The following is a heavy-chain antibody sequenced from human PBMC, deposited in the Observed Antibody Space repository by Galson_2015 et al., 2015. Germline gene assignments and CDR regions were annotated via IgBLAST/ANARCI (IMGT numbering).Heavy chain of an antibody. J-gene: IGHJ4*02. Sequence: SLRLPCAASGFTFTNYAMHWVRQAPGKGLEWVAVISYDGSDKYYADSVKGRFTISRDNSKNTLYLQMNSLRAEDTAVYYCARDPYYGSGTYYTFSYFDYWGQGTLVTVSS. CDR3: ARDPYYGSGTYYTFSYFDY. CDR2: ISYDGSDK. D-gene: IGHD3-10*01. V-gene: IGHV3-30*04. CDR1: GFTFTNYA.